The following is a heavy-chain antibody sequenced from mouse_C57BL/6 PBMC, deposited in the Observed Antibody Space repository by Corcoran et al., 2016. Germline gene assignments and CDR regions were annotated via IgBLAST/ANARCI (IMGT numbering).Heavy chain of an antibody. CDR2: INPNNGGT. CDR1: GYTFTDSN. J-gene: IGHJ2*01. D-gene: IGHD4-1*01. CDR3: ARELGRFDY. V-gene: IGHV1-22*01. Sequence: EVQLQQSGPELVTPGASVKISCKASGYTFTDSNMHWVKQSHGKSLEWIGYINPNNGGTSYNQKFKGKATFTANKSSSTAYMELRSLTSEDSAVYYCARELGRFDYWGQGTTLTVSS.